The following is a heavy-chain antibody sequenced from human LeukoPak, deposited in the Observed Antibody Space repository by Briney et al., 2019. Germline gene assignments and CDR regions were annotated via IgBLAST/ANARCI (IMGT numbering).Heavy chain of an antibody. CDR3: AKGKGGVYFKYCFDY. CDR1: GFTFSNYA. CDR2: IHNDAETT. J-gene: IGHJ4*02. D-gene: IGHD2/OR15-2a*01. V-gene: IGHV3-23*03. Sequence: GASLRLSCAASGFTFSNYAMIWVRQAPGNGLEWVSIIHNDAETTYYADSVKGRFTVSRENSKNQLYLEMKSMRAEETAVYYRAKGKGGVYFKYCFDYWGQGTLVTASS.